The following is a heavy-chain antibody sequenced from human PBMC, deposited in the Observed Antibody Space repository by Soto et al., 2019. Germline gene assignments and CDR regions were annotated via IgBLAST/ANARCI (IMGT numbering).Heavy chain of an antibody. CDR3: ARIPTRSGGYLFDS. CDR1: GGSVSSSFFY. V-gene: IGHV4-61*01. Sequence: SETLSLTCTVSGGSVSSSFFYWSWVRQPPGQRLEWIGYIYYTGTTNYNPSLASRVAMSVDTSKKQFTLNLRSLTAADTARYYCARIPTRSGGYLFDSWGQGMLVTVSS. CDR2: IYYTGTT. D-gene: IGHD6-13*01. J-gene: IGHJ4*02.